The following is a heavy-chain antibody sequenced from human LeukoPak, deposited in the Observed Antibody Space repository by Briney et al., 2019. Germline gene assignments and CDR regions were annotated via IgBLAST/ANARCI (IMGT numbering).Heavy chain of an antibody. CDR3: ARDSIQLWHLYNWFDR. J-gene: IGHJ5*02. V-gene: IGHV3-30*04. CDR1: GFTFSSYA. Sequence: QTGGSLRLSCAASGFTFSSYAMHWVRQAPGKGLEGVAVISYDGSNKYYADSVKGRFTISRDNSKNTLYLQMNSLRAKDTAVYYCARDSIQLWHLYNWFDRWGQGTLVTVSS. D-gene: IGHD5-18*01. CDR2: ISYDGSNK.